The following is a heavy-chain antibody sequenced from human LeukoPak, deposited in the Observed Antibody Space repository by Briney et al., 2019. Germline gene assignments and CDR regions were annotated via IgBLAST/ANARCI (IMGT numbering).Heavy chain of an antibody. CDR3: ARAELQLYNY. Sequence: GGSLRLSCAASGFTFSNYWMHWVRRAPGKGLVWVSRINSDGTSISYADSVKGRFTISRDNAKNTLFLQMNSLRAEDTAVYYCARAELQLYNYWGQGTLVTVSS. J-gene: IGHJ4*02. D-gene: IGHD3-10*01. V-gene: IGHV3-74*01. CDR1: GFTFSNYW. CDR2: INSDGTSI.